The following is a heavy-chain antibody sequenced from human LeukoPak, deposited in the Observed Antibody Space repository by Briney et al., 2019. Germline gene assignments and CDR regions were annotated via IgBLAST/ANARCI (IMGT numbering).Heavy chain of an antibody. V-gene: IGHV1-24*01. Sequence: GASVKVSCKVSGYSLLEVAMHWVRQAPGKGLEWVGSFDPEDGEDGETHYAQKLQGRVTMTEDASTDTAYMELNSLRSEDTAVCYCAMTDRYAGRPFDYWGQGTLVTVSS. CDR2: FDPEDGEDGET. J-gene: IGHJ4*02. D-gene: IGHD5-12*01. CDR3: AMTDRYAGRPFDY. CDR1: GYSLLEVA.